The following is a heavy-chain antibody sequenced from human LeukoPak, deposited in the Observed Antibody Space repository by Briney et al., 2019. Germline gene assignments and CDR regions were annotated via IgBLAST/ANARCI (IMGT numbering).Heavy chain of an antibody. D-gene: IGHD6-19*01. Sequence: GGSLRLSCAVSGFSFSSYSMHWVRQAPGKGLEWAAVISFDGSNKYYADSVKGRFTISRDNSKNTLYMQMNSLRAEDTAVYYCVRQSSGWYHFDYWGQGTLVTVSS. CDR2: ISFDGSNK. CDR1: GFSFSSYS. CDR3: VRQSSGWYHFDY. V-gene: IGHV3-30-3*01. J-gene: IGHJ4*02.